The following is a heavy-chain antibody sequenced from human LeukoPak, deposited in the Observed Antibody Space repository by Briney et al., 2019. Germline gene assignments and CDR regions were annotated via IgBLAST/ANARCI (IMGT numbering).Heavy chain of an antibody. J-gene: IGHJ3*02. CDR1: GFTFRKYD. Sequence: GGSLRLSCAASGFTFRKYDMTWVRQAPGKGLEWVSSITNTGDRTYYADSVKGRFTISRDNSKNTLYLQMNSLRAEDTAVYYCAKDPYSSSVHDAFDIWGQGTMVTVSS. CDR2: ITNTGDRT. CDR3: AKDPYSSSVHDAFDI. D-gene: IGHD6-6*01. V-gene: IGHV3-23*01.